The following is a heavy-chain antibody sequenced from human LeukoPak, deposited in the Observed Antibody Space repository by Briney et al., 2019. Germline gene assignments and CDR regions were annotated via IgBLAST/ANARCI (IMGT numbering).Heavy chain of an antibody. CDR2: INHSGGT. CDR1: GGSFSGYY. J-gene: IGHJ6*02. CDR3: ARCKGGWSDHFYGMDV. D-gene: IGHD6-19*01. V-gene: IGHV4-34*01. Sequence: SETLSLTCAVYGGSFSGYYWSWIRQPPGKGLEWIGEINHSGGTNYNPSLKSRVTISVDTSKNQFSLRLSSVTAADTAVYYCARCKGGWSDHFYGMDVWGQGTTVTVSS.